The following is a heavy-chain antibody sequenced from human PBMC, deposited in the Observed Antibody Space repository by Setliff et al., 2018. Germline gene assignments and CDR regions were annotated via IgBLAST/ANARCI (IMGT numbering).Heavy chain of an antibody. J-gene: IGHJ4*02. D-gene: IGHD3-3*01. Sequence: SETLSLTCTVSGGSISSSSYYWGWIRQPPGKGLEWIGSIYYSGSTYYNPSLKSRVTISVDTSKNQFSLKLSSVTAADTAVYYCARRETYYNFWGGYYAYWGQGTLVTVSS. CDR2: IYYSGST. CDR3: ARRETYYNFWGGYYAY. V-gene: IGHV4-39*07. CDR1: GGSISSSSYY.